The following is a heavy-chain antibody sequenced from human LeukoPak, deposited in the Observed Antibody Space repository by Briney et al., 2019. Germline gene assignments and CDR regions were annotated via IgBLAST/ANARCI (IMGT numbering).Heavy chain of an antibody. CDR1: GFTFSNYA. Sequence: GGSPRLSCAASGFTFSNYAMNWVRQAPGKGLEWVSGISVSGGSTYYADSVKGRFTISRDNSKNTLYLQMNSLRAEDTAVYYCARDRGINWFDPWGQGTLVTVSS. D-gene: IGHD3-10*01. V-gene: IGHV3-23*01. J-gene: IGHJ5*02. CDR2: ISVSGGST. CDR3: ARDRGINWFDP.